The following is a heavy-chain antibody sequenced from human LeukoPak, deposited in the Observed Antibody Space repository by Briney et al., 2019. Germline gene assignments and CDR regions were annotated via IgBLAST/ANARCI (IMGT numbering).Heavy chain of an antibody. V-gene: IGHV3-23*01. J-gene: IGHJ4*02. D-gene: IGHD3-3*01. CDR1: GFTFTNYA. CDR3: VRNDTSGVGLDY. CDR2: ISGRGTSI. Sequence: GGSLRLSCAASGFTFTNYAMTWVRQAPGKGLEWVSNISGRGTSINYAVSVKGRFSIPRDNSKNTLYLQMNSLRDEDTAVYYCVRNDTSGVGLDYWGQGSLVTVSS.